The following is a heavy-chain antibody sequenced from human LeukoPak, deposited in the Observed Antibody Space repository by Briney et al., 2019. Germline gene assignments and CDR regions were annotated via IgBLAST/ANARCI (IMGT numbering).Heavy chain of an antibody. D-gene: IGHD3-22*01. V-gene: IGHV3-30*02. CDR3: AKDNRAYYYGSSGYDY. Sequence: GGSLRLSCAASGFTFSNYGIHWVRQAPGKGLEWVTFIRYDGSNKYYADSVKGRFTISRDNSKNTLYLQVNSLRADDTAIYYCAKDNRAYYYGSSGYDYWGQGTLVTVSS. J-gene: IGHJ4*02. CDR2: IRYDGSNK. CDR1: GFTFSNYG.